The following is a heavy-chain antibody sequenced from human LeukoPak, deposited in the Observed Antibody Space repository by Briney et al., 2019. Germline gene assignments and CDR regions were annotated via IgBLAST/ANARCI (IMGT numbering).Heavy chain of an antibody. D-gene: IGHD1-14*01. CDR1: GYTFTSYG. CDR3: ARGPRYFDY. Sequence: ASVKVSCKASGYTFTSYGIRWVRQAPGQGLEWMGWISAYNSNTNYAQTLQGRVTMTTDKSTSTAYMEMRSLRSDDTAVYYCARGPRYFDYWGQGTLVTVSS. CDR2: ISAYNSNT. J-gene: IGHJ4*02. V-gene: IGHV1-18*01.